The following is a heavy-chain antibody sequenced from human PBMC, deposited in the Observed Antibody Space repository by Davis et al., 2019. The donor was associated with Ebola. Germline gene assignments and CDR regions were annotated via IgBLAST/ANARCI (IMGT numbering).Heavy chain of an antibody. V-gene: IGHV4-38-2*01. D-gene: IGHD3-22*01. J-gene: IGHJ4*02. CDR1: GYSISSGYF. CDR3: ARIDYFDSRGYFYSFGQ. Sequence: SETLSLTCSVSGYSISSGYFWGWIRQPPGKGLEWIGSWYRSGNTNYSPSLKSHVTISVDTSKNQFSLKLSSVTAADTAVYYCARIDYFDSRGYFYSFGQWGQGTLVTVSS. CDR2: WYRSGNT.